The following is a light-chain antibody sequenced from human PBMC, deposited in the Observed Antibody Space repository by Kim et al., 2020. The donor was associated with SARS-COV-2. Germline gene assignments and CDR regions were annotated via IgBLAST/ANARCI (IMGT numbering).Light chain of an antibody. CDR2: GAS. J-gene: IGKJ2*01. Sequence: EIVLTQSPGTLSLSPGERATLSCRASQSVSSSYLAWYQQKPGQAPRLLIYGASTRATGIPDRFSGSGSGTDFTLTVSRLEPEDFAVYFCQQYGGPMYTLGQGTKLEI. CDR3: QQYGGPMYT. CDR1: QSVSSSY. V-gene: IGKV3-20*01.